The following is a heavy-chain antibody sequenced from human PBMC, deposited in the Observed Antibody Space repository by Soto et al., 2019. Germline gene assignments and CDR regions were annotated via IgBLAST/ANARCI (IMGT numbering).Heavy chain of an antibody. D-gene: IGHD3-22*01. J-gene: IGHJ6*02. Sequence: SVKVSCKXSGGTFSSYAISWVRQAPGQGLEWMGGIIPIFGTANYAQKFQGRVTITADESTSTAYMELSSLRSEDTAVYYCARMYYYDSSGYIYYYYGMDVWGQGTTVTVSS. V-gene: IGHV1-69*13. CDR1: GGTFSSYA. CDR3: ARMYYYDSSGYIYYYYGMDV. CDR2: IIPIFGTA.